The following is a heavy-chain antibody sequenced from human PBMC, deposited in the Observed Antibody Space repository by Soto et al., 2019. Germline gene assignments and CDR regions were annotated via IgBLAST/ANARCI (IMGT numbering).Heavy chain of an antibody. CDR3: ASITMVRGVIFDY. V-gene: IGHV4-34*01. CDR1: GGSFSGYY. D-gene: IGHD3-10*01. Sequence: SETLSLTCAVYGGSFSGYYWSWIRQPPGKGLEWIGEINHSGSTNYNPSLKSRVTISVDTSKNQFSLKLSSVTAADTAVYYCASITMVRGVIFDYWGQGTLVTVSS. J-gene: IGHJ4*02. CDR2: INHSGST.